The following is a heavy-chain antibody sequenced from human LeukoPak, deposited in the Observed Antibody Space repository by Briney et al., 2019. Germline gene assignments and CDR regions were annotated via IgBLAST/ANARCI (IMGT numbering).Heavy chain of an antibody. J-gene: IGHJ4*02. V-gene: IGHV3-9*01. CDR3: AKDIAAAGTS. CDR1: GFTFSSYS. Sequence: GGSLRLSCAASGFTFSSYSMNWVRQAPGKGLEWVSGISWNSGSIGYADSVKGRFTISRDNAKNSLYLQMDSLRAEDTALYYCAKDIAAAGTSWGQGTLVTVSS. D-gene: IGHD6-13*01. CDR2: ISWNSGSI.